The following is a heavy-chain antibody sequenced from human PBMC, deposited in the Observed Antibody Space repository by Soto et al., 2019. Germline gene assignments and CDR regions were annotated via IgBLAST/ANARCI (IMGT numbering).Heavy chain of an antibody. CDR1: GFTFRSDA. Sequence: GGSLRLSCAASGFTFRSDAMSWVRQAPGKGLEWVSTISGSGGSKYYADSVKGRFTISRDNSKNTLYLQMNSLRAEDTAVYYCAFAYGDYVGGGFDYWGQGTLVTVSS. D-gene: IGHD4-17*01. CDR3: AFAYGDYVGGGFDY. J-gene: IGHJ4*02. V-gene: IGHV3-23*01. CDR2: ISGSGGSK.